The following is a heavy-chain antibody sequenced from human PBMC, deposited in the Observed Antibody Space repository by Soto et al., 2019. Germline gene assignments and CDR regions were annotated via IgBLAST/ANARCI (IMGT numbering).Heavy chain of an antibody. V-gene: IGHV3-23*01. CDR1: GFTFSSYA. D-gene: IGHD6-19*01. CDR3: AKDRSSAWYGVGF. Sequence: PGGSLRLSCAASGFTFSSYAMSWVRQAPGKGLEWLSAIGGSGGSTYYADSAKGRFTISRDNSKNTLYLQMNGLRAEDTAVYYCAKDRSSAWYGVGFWGQGTQVTVSS. CDR2: IGGSGGST. J-gene: IGHJ4*02.